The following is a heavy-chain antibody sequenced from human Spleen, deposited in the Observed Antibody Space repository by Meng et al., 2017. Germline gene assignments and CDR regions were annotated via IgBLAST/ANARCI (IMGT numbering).Heavy chain of an antibody. CDR2: IYYSGST. CDR3: ATRRLYYYDSSAQTTSDY. V-gene: IGHV4-39*07. D-gene: IGHD3-22*01. Sequence: GSLRLSCTVSGGSISSSSYYWGWIRQPPGKGLEWIGSIYYSGSTYYNPSLKSRVTISVDTSKNQFSLKLSSVTAADTAVYYCATRRLYYYDSSAQTTSDYWGQGTLVTVSS. CDR1: GGSISSSSYY. J-gene: IGHJ4*02.